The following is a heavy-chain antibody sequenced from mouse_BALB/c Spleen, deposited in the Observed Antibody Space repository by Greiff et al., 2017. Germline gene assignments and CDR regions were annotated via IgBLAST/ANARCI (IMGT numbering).Heavy chain of an antibody. CDR2: IWSGGST. CDR3: VSPYDYLAY. V-gene: IGHV2-2-2*01. CDR1: GFSLTSYG. J-gene: IGHJ3*01. D-gene: IGHD2-4*01. Sequence: VQLQQSGPGLVQPSQSLSITCTVSGFSLTSYGVHWVRQSPGKGLEWLGVIWSGGSTDYNAAFISRLSISKDNSKSQVFFKMNSLQADDTAIYYCVSPYDYLAYWGQGTLVTVSA.